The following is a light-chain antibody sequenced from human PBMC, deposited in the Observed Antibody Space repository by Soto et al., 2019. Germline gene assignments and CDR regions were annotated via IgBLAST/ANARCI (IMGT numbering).Light chain of an antibody. V-gene: IGKV1-5*03. J-gene: IGKJ1*01. Sequence: DIQMTQSPSILSASVGDRVTITCRASQSISSWLAWYQQKPGKAPKLLIYKASSLESGVPLRFSGSGSGTEFTRTISSLQPDDFATYYCQQYNSYSWTFGQGTKVEIK. CDR2: KAS. CDR1: QSISSW. CDR3: QQYNSYSWT.